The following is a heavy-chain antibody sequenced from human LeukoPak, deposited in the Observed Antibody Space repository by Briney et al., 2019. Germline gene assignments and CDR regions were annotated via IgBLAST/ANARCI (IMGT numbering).Heavy chain of an antibody. CDR1: GGSISSSHYF. CDR3: ARQLYVSGSYYAPMDV. J-gene: IGHJ6*03. D-gene: IGHD3-10*01. V-gene: IGHV4-39*01. CDR2: VHYSGST. Sequence: SETLSLTCSVSGGSISSSHYFWGWIRQPPGKGLEWIASVHYSGSTYYNPSLKSRVTISVDMSKNQFSLKLSSVTAADTAVYFCARQLYVSGSYYAPMDVWGKGTTVTISS.